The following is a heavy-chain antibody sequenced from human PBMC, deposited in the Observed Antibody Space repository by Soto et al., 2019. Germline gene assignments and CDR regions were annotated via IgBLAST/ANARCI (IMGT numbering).Heavy chain of an antibody. CDR3: AGDSVDSSGYYRGFDY. D-gene: IGHD3-22*01. CDR1: GFTFSSYS. J-gene: IGHJ4*02. CDR2: ISSSSSYI. V-gene: IGHV3-21*01. Sequence: EVQLVESGGGLVKPGGSLRLSCAASGFTFSSYSMNWVRQAPGKGLEWVSSISSSSSYIYYADSVKGRFTISRDNAKNTLYLQMNSLRAEDTAVYYCAGDSVDSSGYYRGFDYWGQGTLVTVSS.